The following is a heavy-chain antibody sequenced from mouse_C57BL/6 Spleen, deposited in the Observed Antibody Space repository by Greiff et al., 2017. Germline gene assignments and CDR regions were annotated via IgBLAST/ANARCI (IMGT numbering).Heavy chain of an antibody. CDR1: GFTFSDYG. D-gene: IGHD2-3*01. J-gene: IGHJ4*01. CDR3: ARDYDGYYEDY. V-gene: IGHV5-17*01. CDR2: ISSGSSTI. Sequence: EVQLQESGGGLVKPGGSLKLSCAASGFTFSDYGMHWVRQAPEKGLEWVAYISSGSSTIYYADTVKGRFTISRDNAKNTLFLQMTSLRSEDTAMYYCARDYDGYYEDYWGQGTSVTVSS.